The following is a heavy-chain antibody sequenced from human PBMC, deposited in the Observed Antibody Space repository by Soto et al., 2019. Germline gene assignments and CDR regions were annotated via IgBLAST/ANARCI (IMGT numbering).Heavy chain of an antibody. V-gene: IGHV3-15*01. D-gene: IGHD4-4*01. Sequence: PGGSLRLSCAASGFTFSNAWMSWVRQAPGKGLEWVGRIKSKTDGGTTDYAAPVKGRFTISRDDSKNTLYLQMNSLKTEDTAVYYCTTDPRNSVYYYGMDVWGQGTTVTVSS. CDR2: IKSKTDGGTT. CDR3: TTDPRNSVYYYGMDV. CDR1: GFTFSNAW. J-gene: IGHJ6*02.